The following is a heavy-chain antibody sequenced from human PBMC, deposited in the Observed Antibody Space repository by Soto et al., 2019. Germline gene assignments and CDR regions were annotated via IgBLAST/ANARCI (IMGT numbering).Heavy chain of an antibody. V-gene: IGHV3-43*01. J-gene: IGHJ6*02. CDR2: ISWDGGST. Sequence: HPVGSLRLSCAASGFTFDDYTMHWVRQAPGKGLEWVSLISWDGGSTYYADSVKGRFTISRDNSKNSLYLQMNSLRTEDTALYYCAKDMGGLRRRTESYYYGMDVWGQGTTVTVSS. CDR3: AKDMGGLRRRTESYYYGMDV. CDR1: GFTFDDYT. D-gene: IGHD5-12*01.